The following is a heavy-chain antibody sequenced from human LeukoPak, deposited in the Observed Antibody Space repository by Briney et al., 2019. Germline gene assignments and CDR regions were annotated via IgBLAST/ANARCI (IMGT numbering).Heavy chain of an antibody. Sequence: GRSLRLSCSASGFTFSSYAMHWVRQGPGKGVEGVAVISYDGSNKYYADSVKGRFTISRDNSKNTLYLQMNSLRAEDTAVYYCARESDSRSVPHAFDIWGQGTMVTVSS. D-gene: IGHD6-6*01. CDR3: ARESDSRSVPHAFDI. J-gene: IGHJ3*02. V-gene: IGHV3-30*01. CDR2: ISYDGSNK. CDR1: GFTFSSYA.